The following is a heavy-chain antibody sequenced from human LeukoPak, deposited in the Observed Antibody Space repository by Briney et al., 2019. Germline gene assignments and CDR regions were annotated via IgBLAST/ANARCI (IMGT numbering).Heavy chain of an antibody. D-gene: IGHD7-27*01. Sequence: SETLSLTCTVSGGSISSSSYYWAWIRQPPGKGLEWIGSIYYSGNTYYKSSLKSRVTIAVDTSKNQFSLKLSSVTAADTAVYFCARGFRGDNFDYWGQGTLVTVSS. CDR3: ARGFRGDNFDY. CDR2: IYYSGNT. CDR1: GGSISSSSYY. V-gene: IGHV4-39*07. J-gene: IGHJ4*02.